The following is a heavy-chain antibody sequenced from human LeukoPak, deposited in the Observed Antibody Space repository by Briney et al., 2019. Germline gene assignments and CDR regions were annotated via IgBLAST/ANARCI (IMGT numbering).Heavy chain of an antibody. Sequence: GGSLRLSCAVSGSTFSHYWMHWVRQTPGKGLVWVSRINTDGSTTGYADSVKGRFTISRDNAKNTLYLQMNTLRAEDTAVYYCGRDLSGSPDYWGQGTLVTVSS. CDR2: INTDGSTT. CDR1: GSTFSHYW. V-gene: IGHV3-74*01. CDR3: GRDLSGSPDY. D-gene: IGHD1-26*01. J-gene: IGHJ4*02.